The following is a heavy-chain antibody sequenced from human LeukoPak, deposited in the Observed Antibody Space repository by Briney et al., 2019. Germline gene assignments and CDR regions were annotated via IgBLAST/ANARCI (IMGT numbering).Heavy chain of an antibody. V-gene: IGHV3-49*04. J-gene: IGHJ5*02. Sequence: QAGGSLRLSCTASGFTFGDYAMSWVRQAPGKGLEWVGFIRSKAYGGTTEYAASVKGRFTISRDDSKSIAYLQMNSLKTEDTAVYYCTRTPPREAAAGTLRFDPWGQGTLVTVSS. CDR2: IRSKAYGGTT. CDR1: GFTFGDYA. D-gene: IGHD6-13*01. CDR3: TRTPPREAAAGTLRFDP.